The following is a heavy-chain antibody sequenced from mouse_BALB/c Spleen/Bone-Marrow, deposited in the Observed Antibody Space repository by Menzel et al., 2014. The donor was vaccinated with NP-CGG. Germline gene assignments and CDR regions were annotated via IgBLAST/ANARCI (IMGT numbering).Heavy chain of an antibody. CDR1: GFTFSNYW. CDR2: IRLKSNNYAT. J-gene: IGHJ3*01. Sequence: VQLKESGGGLVQPGGSMKLSCVASGFTFSNYWMNWVRQSPEKGLEWVAEIRLKSNNYATDYAESVKGRFTILRDDSKSSVHLQMNDLRAEDTGIYYYTRRGNLAWFAYWGQGTLVTVSA. CDR3: TRRGNLAWFAY. D-gene: IGHD2-1*01. V-gene: IGHV6-6*02.